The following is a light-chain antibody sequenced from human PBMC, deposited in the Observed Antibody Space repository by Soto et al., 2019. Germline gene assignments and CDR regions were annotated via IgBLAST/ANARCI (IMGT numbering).Light chain of an antibody. Sequence: DIQMTQSPSTLSASVGDRVTITCRASQTISDWLAWYQQKPGKAPKLLIYKASSLESAVPSRFSGSGVGTEFTLTISSLQPDDSATYYCQHYHSYPYTFGQGTKLEIK. CDR3: QHYHSYPYT. J-gene: IGKJ2*01. V-gene: IGKV1-5*03. CDR1: QTISDW. CDR2: KAS.